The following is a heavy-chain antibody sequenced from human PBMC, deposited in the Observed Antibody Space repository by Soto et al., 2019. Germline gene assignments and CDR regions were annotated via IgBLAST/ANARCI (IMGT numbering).Heavy chain of an antibody. J-gene: IGHJ4*02. D-gene: IGHD6-19*01. CDR1: GYTFTGYA. Sequence: GASVKVSCKASGYTFTGYAMHWVRQAPGQRLEWMGWINAGNGNKKYSQKFQGRGTITRDTSASTAYMELSSLRSEDTAVYYCARAVAVAADFDYWGQGTLVTVSS. CDR2: INAGNGNK. CDR3: ARAVAVAADFDY. V-gene: IGHV1-3*01.